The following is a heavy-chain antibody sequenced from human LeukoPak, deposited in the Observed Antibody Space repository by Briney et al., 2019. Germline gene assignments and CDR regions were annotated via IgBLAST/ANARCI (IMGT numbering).Heavy chain of an antibody. J-gene: IGHJ4*02. Sequence: GGSLRLSCAASGFTFSNYAMSWVRQAPGKGLEWVSTINSAGTTYYANSVKGRFTISRDNSKNTLYLQMQSLRAEDTAVYYCVKEASKTFGIYTADYWGQRTLDTVSS. CDR2: INSAGTT. CDR1: GFTFSNYA. CDR3: VKEASKTFGIYTADY. V-gene: IGHV3-23*01. D-gene: IGHD3-16*01.